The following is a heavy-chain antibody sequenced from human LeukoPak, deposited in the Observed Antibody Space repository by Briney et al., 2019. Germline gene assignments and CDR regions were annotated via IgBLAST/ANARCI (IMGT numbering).Heavy chain of an antibody. CDR1: GGTFSSYA. V-gene: IGHV1-69*13. J-gene: IGHJ4*02. Sequence: SVTVSCKASGGTFSSYAISWVRQAPGQGSEWMGGIIPIFGTANYAQTFQGRVTITADESSSTAYMELSSLRSEDTAVYYCAIRGADYVWGSYRSGSFDYWGQGTLVTVSS. CDR2: IIPIFGTA. CDR3: AIRGADYVWGSYRSGSFDY. D-gene: IGHD3-16*02.